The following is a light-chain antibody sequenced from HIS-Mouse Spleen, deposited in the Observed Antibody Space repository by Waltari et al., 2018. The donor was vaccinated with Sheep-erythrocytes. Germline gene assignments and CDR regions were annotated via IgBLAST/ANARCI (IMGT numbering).Light chain of an antibody. J-gene: IGLJ3*02. Sequence: SYELTQPPSVSVSPGQTASITCSGDTLGDKYACWYQQKPGQSPVLVIYQDSKRPSRIPERFSGSKSGNTATLTTSGTQAMDEADYYCPAWNSSTACVSGGGTQLTVL. CDR1: TLGDKY. CDR3: PAWNSSTACV. V-gene: IGLV3-1*01. CDR2: QDS.